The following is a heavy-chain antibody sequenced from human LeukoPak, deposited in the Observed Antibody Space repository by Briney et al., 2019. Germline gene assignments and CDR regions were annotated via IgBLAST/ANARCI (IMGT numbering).Heavy chain of an antibody. CDR3: GKERYGSSSVVDY. D-gene: IGHD6-6*01. V-gene: IGHV3-48*01. CDR1: GFTFNTYT. Sequence: GGSLRLSCAASGFTFNTYTMNWVRQAPGKGLEWVSYISGSSGIIDYADSVRGRFTISRDNAKNSLYLQMNSLRVEDTAVYHCGKERYGSSSVVDYWGHGTLVTVSS. CDR2: ISGSSGII. J-gene: IGHJ4*01.